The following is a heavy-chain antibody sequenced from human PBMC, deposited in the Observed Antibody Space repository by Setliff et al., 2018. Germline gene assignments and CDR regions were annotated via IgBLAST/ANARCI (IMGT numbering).Heavy chain of an antibody. J-gene: IGHJ3*01. D-gene: IGHD3-16*01. CDR2: INWDGRTT. V-gene: IGHV3-20*01. CDR3: VLFGDRHTFDV. CDR1: GFRFNAHG. Sequence: GGSLRLSCAASGFRFNAHGMNWVRQVPGKGLEWVSAINWDGRTTGYTDSVKGRFTISRDNAKNSLYLEMNSLRAEDTALYHCVLFGDRHTFDVWGQGTMVTVSS.